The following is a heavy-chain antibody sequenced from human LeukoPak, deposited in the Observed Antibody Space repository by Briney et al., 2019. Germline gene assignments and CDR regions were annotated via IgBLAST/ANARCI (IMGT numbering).Heavy chain of an antibody. CDR3: ARGGGLDI. CDR2: IKQDGSEK. V-gene: IGHV3-7*05. CDR1: GFIFSSYW. Sequence: GGSLRLSCAASGFIFSSYWMTWVRQAPGKGLEWVANIKQDGSEKYYVDSVKGRFTISRDNAKNSLYLQMNSLRAEDTAVYYCARGGGLDIWGQGAMVTVSS. J-gene: IGHJ3*02.